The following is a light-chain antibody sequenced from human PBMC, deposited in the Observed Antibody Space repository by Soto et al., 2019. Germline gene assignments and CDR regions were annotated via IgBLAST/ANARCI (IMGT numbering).Light chain of an antibody. CDR3: QQYDKWPPYT. Sequence: EIVMTQSPATLSVSPGERAMFSCRASQSVGNNLAWYQQKPGQAPRLLIYDTSIRAIGTPARFSGSGSGTEFTLTINSLQSEDFAVYYCQQYDKWPPYTFGQGTKVDIK. CDR2: DTS. J-gene: IGKJ2*01. CDR1: QSVGNN. V-gene: IGKV3-15*01.